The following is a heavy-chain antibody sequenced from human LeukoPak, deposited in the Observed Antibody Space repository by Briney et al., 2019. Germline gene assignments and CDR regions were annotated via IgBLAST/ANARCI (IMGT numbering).Heavy chain of an antibody. D-gene: IGHD2-2*01. Sequence: GESLKISCKGSGYRFTNYWIGWVRQMPGKGLEWMGIIYPGDSDTRYSPSFQGQVTISADKSISTAYLQWSSLKASDTAMYYCAITMRYCTSTSCSNPFDYWGQGTLVTVSS. CDR3: AITMRYCTSTSCSNPFDY. CDR1: GYRFTNYW. V-gene: IGHV5-51*01. J-gene: IGHJ4*02. CDR2: IYPGDSDT.